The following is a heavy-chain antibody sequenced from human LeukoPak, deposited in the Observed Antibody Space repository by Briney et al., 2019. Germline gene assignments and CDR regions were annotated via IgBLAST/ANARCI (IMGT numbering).Heavy chain of an antibody. J-gene: IGHJ4*02. CDR3: TSGYYFGSFDY. CDR2: IYSGGST. Sequence: NTSETLSLTCTVSGGSISSFYWSWIRQPAGKGLEWIGCIYSGGSTNYNPSLKSRVTMSVDTSKNQFPLKLSSVTAADTAVYYCTSGYYFGSFDYWGQGTQVTVSS. D-gene: IGHD3-3*01. CDR1: GGSISSFY. V-gene: IGHV4-4*07.